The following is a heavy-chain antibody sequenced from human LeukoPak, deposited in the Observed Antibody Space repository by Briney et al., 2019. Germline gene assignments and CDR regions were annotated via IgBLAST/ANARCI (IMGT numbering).Heavy chain of an antibody. D-gene: IGHD3-16*02. CDR3: ARTTVMITFGGVIVDLFDY. CDR2: IYYSGSN. CDR1: GGSISSHY. V-gene: IGHV4-59*11. Sequence: SETLSLTCTVSGGSISSHYWSWIRQPPGKGLEWIGYIYYSGSNNYNPSLKSRVTISVDTSKNQFSLKLSSVTAADTAVYYCARTTVMITFGGVIVDLFDYWGQGTLVTVSS. J-gene: IGHJ4*02.